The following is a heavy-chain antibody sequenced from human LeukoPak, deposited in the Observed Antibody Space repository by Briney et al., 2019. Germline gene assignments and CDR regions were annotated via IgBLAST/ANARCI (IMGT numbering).Heavy chain of an antibody. CDR1: GFTFNAFG. D-gene: IGHD1-26*01. Sequence: GGSLRLSCAASGFTFNAFGMNWVRQAPGKGLEWVSYIGTTSGAIYYADSVKGRFTISRDSAKNSLYLQMNSLRAEDTAVYYCARDPYRFAFDIWGQGTVVLVTS. V-gene: IGHV3-48*01. J-gene: IGHJ3*02. CDR3: ARDPYRFAFDI. CDR2: IGTTSGAI.